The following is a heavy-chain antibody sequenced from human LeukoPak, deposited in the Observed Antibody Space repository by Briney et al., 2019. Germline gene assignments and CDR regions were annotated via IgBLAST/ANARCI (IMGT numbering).Heavy chain of an antibody. D-gene: IGHD6-6*01. V-gene: IGHV4-38-2*01. CDR1: GYSISSGYY. CDR2: IYHSGST. CDR3: ARHSPPGSSSAFDI. J-gene: IGHJ3*02. Sequence: PSETLSLTCAVSGYSISSGYYWGWIRQPPGKGLKWIGSIYHSGSTYYNPSLKSRVTISVDMSKNQFSLKLRSVTAADTAVYYCARHSPPGSSSAFDIWGQRTTVTVSS.